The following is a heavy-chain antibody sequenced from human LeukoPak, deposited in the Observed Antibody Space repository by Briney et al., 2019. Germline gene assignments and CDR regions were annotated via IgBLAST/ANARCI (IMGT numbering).Heavy chain of an antibody. V-gene: IGHV4-61*02. Sequence: ASETLSLTCTVSGGSISSGSYYWSWIWQPAGKGLEWIGRVYTSGSTNYNPSLKSRVTISVDTSKNQFSLKLSSVTAADTAVYYCAREEVIVVVSYFDYWGQGTLVTASS. D-gene: IGHD3-22*01. J-gene: IGHJ4*02. CDR2: VYTSGST. CDR3: AREEVIVVVSYFDY. CDR1: GGSISSGSYY.